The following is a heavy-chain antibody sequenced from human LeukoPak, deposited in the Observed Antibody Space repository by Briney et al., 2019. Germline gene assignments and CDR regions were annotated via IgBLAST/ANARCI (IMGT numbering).Heavy chain of an antibody. J-gene: IGHJ4*02. CDR2: IYYSGST. CDR3: ARGGGNRDY. CDR1: GGSISGSSYY. Sequence: PSETLSLTCTVSGGSISGSSYYWGWIRQPPGKGLEWIGSIYYSGSTYYNPSLKSRVTISVDTSKNQFSLRLSSVTAADTAVYYCARGGGNRDYWGQGTLVTVSS. D-gene: IGHD4-23*01. V-gene: IGHV4-39*01.